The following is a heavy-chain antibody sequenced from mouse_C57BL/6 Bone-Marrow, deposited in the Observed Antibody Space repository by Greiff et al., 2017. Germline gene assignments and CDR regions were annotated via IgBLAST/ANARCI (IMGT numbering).Heavy chain of an antibody. Sequence: EVKLVESGGDLVKPGGSLKLSCAASGFTFSSYGMSWVRQTPDKRLEWVATISSGGSYTYYPDSVKGRFTISRDNAKNTLYLQMSSLKSEDTAMYYCARHPSVSRDWYFDVWGTGTTVTVSS. CDR2: ISSGGSYT. D-gene: IGHD1-1*01. V-gene: IGHV5-6*01. J-gene: IGHJ1*03. CDR1: GFTFSSYG. CDR3: ARHPSVSRDWYFDV.